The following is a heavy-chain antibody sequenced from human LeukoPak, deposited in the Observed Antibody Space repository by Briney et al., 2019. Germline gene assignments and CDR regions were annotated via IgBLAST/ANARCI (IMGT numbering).Heavy chain of an antibody. CDR1: GYTLTDLS. CDR3: ATHRTTVITGLVY. CDR2: LDPADGET. D-gene: IGHD4-17*01. J-gene: IGHJ4*02. V-gene: IGHV1-24*01. Sequence: ASVTVSFKFSGYTLTDLSTHWVRQAPGKGEEWVGGLDPADGETIYAQKFQGRVTMTEDTSTDTAYMELNSLRSEDTAVYYCATHRTTVITGLVYWGQGTLVSVSS.